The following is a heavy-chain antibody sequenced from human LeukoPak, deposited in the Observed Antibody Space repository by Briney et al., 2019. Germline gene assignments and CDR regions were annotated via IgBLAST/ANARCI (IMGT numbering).Heavy chain of an antibody. V-gene: IGHV1-2*02. Sequence: GASVKVSCKASGYTFTGYYMRWVRQAPGQGLEWLGWINPNIGGTNYAQKFQGRVTMTRDTSISTAYMALSRLRSEATTVNYWARDAGHCGDDSGWLDPWGQGTLVTVSS. J-gene: IGHJ5*02. D-gene: IGHD4-17*01. CDR2: INPNIGGT. CDR1: GYTFTGYY. CDR3: ARDAGHCGDDSGWLDP.